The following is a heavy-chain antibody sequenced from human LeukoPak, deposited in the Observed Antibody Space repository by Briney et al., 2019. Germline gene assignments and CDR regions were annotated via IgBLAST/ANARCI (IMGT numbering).Heavy chain of an antibody. Sequence: SETLSLTCSVSDDSITMYYWTWIRQPPGKGLEWIGYVDHTGSTNFNPSLNGRVSISRDTTKNLFSLRLRSVTAADTAVYYCARLRSYDNSGWYYFDYWGQGTLVTVSS. CDR1: DDSITMYY. CDR3: ARLRSYDNSGWYYFDY. D-gene: IGHD3-22*01. CDR2: VDHTGST. J-gene: IGHJ4*02. V-gene: IGHV4-59*01.